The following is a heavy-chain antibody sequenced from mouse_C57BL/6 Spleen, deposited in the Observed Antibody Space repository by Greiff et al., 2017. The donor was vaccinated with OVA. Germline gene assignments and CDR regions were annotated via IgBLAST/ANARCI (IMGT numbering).Heavy chain of an antibody. D-gene: IGHD4-1*01. CDR3: ARPLTGTWYFDV. J-gene: IGHJ1*03. Sequence: DVHLVESGGGLVQPGGSLSLSCAASGFTFTDYYMSWVRQPPGKALEWLGFIRNKANGYTTEYSASVKGRFTISRDNSQSILYLQMNALRAEDSATYYCARPLTGTWYFDVWGTGTTVTVSS. CDR2: IRNKANGYTT. CDR1: GFTFTDYY. V-gene: IGHV7-3*01.